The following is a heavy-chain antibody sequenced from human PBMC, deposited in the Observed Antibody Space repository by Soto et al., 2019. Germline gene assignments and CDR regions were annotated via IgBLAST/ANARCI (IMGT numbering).Heavy chain of an antibody. Sequence: GWSLRLSCAASVYTFSGSDMHWVRQTSGQGLEWVRRIRSKANSYATAYAASVKGSFTISRDDSKNTAYLQMNSRKTEDTAVYYSTRPWNDTVTPHYDYGMDVWGQGTAVTVSS. D-gene: IGHD1-1*01. CDR1: VYTFSGSD. J-gene: IGHJ6*02. CDR2: IRSKANSYAT. V-gene: IGHV3-73*01. CDR3: TRPWNDTVTPHYDYGMDV.